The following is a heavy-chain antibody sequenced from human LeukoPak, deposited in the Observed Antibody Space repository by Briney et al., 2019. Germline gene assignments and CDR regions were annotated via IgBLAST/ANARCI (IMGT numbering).Heavy chain of an antibody. D-gene: IGHD2-2*01. J-gene: IGHJ4*02. V-gene: IGHV3-7*01. CDR3: AREAYCSSTSCYAGGFDY. CDR1: GFIFSDYW. CDR2: IKQDGSDK. Sequence: GGSLRLSCAASGFIFSDYWMTWVRQAPGKGPEWVANIKQDGSDKYYVDSVKGRFTISRDNAKNSLYLQMNSLRAEDTAVYYCAREAYCSSTSCYAGGFDYWGQGTLVTVSS.